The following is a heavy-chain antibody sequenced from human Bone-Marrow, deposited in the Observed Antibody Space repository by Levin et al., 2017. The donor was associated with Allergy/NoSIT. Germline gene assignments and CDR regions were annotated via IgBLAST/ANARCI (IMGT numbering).Heavy chain of an antibody. CDR2: ISSAGKTI. Sequence: GGSLRLSCEASGFNFRDYYMSWIRXXXGKGLEWISYISSAGKTIYSADSVKGRFFVSRDNARNSLYLKMANLRVADTALYYCVRGVWGTWDAFEIWGQGTMVTVSS. J-gene: IGHJ3*02. V-gene: IGHV3-11*01. CDR3: VRGVWGTWDAFEI. D-gene: IGHD3-16*01. CDR1: GFNFRDYY.